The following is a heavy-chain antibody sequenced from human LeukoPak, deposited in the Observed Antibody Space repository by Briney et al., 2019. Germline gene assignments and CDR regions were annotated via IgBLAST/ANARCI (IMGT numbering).Heavy chain of an antibody. V-gene: IGHV1-24*01. CDR2: FDPEDGET. J-gene: IGHJ4*02. CDR1: GYTLTELS. Sequence: ASVKVSCKVSGYTLTELSMHWVRQAPGKGLEWMGGFDPEDGETIYAQKFQGRVTMTEDTSTDTAYMELSSLRSEDTAVYYCATLGTNSIAVAGAPPHLFDYWGQGTLVTVSS. CDR3: ATLGTNSIAVAGAPPHLFDY. D-gene: IGHD6-19*01.